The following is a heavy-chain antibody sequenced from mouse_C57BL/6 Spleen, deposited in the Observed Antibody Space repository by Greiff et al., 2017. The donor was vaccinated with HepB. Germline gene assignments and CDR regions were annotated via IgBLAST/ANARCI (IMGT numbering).Heavy chain of an antibody. Sequence: EVMLVESEGGLVQPGSSMKLSCTASGFTFSDYYMAWVRQVPEKGLEWVANINYDGSSTYYLDSLKSRFIISRDNAKNILYLQMSSLKSEDTATYYCARGGSYSNYEAWFAYWGQGTLVTVSA. CDR2: INYDGSST. J-gene: IGHJ3*01. V-gene: IGHV5-16*01. CDR3: ARGGSYSNYEAWFAY. CDR1: GFTFSDYY. D-gene: IGHD2-5*01.